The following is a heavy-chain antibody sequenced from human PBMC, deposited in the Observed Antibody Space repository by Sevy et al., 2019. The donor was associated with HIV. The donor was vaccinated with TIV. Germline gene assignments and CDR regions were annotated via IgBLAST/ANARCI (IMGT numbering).Heavy chain of an antibody. V-gene: IGHV3-15*01. CDR2: IKSKTDGGTT. Sequence: GGSLRLSCAASGFTFSNAWMSWVRQAPGKGLEWVGRIKSKTDGGTTDYAAPVKGRFTISRDDSKNTLYLQMNSLKTEETAVYYCTTDPGYCSGGSCYNDAFDIWGQGTMVTVSS. J-gene: IGHJ3*02. D-gene: IGHD2-15*01. CDR1: GFTFSNAW. CDR3: TTDPGYCSGGSCYNDAFDI.